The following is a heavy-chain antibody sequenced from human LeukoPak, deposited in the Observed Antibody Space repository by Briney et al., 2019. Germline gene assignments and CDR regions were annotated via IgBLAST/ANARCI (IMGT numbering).Heavy chain of an antibody. CDR1: GYTFSNYW. CDR2: IYPGDSDA. J-gene: IGHJ5*02. V-gene: IGHV5-51*01. CDR3: ARDSETSRRFYAP. Sequence: GESLKISCTGSGYTFSNYWIGWVRQMPGKGMEWMGIIYPGDSDATYSPSFRGQVTFSVDESRTTVYLEWTSLKASDTAMYFCARDSETSRRFYAPWGQGTLVTVSS. D-gene: IGHD1-26*01.